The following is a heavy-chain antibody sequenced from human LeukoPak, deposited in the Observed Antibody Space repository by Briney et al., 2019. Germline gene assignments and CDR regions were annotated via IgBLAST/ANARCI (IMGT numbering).Heavy chain of an antibody. CDR1: GGSFSGYY. CDR2: INHSGST. J-gene: IGHJ4*02. D-gene: IGHD6-6*01. Sequence: SETLSLTCAVYGGSFSGYYWSWIRQPPGKGLEWIREINHSGSTNYNPSLKSRVTISVDTSKNQFSLKLSSVTAADTAVYYCARALVGIAARPGLWGQGTLVTVSS. CDR3: ARALVGIAARPGL. V-gene: IGHV4-34*01.